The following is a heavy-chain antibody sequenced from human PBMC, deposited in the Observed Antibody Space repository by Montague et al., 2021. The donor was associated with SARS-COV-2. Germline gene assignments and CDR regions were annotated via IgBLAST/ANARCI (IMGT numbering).Heavy chain of an antibody. CDR1: GGSISSYY. CDR3: ARVFPRWLQLDPYFDY. J-gene: IGHJ4*02. V-gene: IGHV4-59*01. D-gene: IGHD5-24*01. CDR2: IYYSGST. Sequence: SETLSLTCTVSGGSISSYYWSWIRQPPGRGLEWIGYIYYSGSTNYNPSLKSRVTISVDTSKNQFSLKLSSVTAADTAVYYCARVFPRWLQLDPYFDYWAREPWSPSPQ.